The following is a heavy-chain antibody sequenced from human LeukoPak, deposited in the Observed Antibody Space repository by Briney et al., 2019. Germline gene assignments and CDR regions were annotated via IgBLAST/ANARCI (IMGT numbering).Heavy chain of an antibody. CDR3: AKDTTSSGWDGGFDY. Sequence: GGSLRLSCAASGFTFDDYAMHWVRQSPGKGLEWVSLIRWDGDSTYYADSVKGRFTISRDNSKNSLYLQMNSLRPEGTAFYYCAKDTTSSGWDGGFDYWGQGTLVTVSS. J-gene: IGHJ4*02. CDR2: IRWDGDST. V-gene: IGHV3-43D*04. CDR1: GFTFDDYA. D-gene: IGHD6-19*01.